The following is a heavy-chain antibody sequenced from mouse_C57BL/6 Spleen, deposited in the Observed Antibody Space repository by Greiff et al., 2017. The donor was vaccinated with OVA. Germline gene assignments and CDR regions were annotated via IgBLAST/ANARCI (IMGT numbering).Heavy chain of an antibody. CDR2: IDPSDSYT. CDR1: GYTFTSYW. V-gene: IGHV1-69*01. D-gene: IGHD2-4*01. CDR3: ARSGTMITTTGYYFDY. Sequence: VQLQQPGAELVMPGASVKLSCKASGYTFTSYWMHWVKQRPGQGLEWIGEIDPSDSYTNYNQKFKGKSTLTVDKSSSTAYMQLSSLTSEDSAVYYCARSGTMITTTGYYFDYWGQGTTLTVSS. J-gene: IGHJ2*01.